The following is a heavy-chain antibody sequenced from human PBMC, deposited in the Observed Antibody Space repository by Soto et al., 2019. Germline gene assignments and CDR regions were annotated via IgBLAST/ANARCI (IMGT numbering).Heavy chain of an antibody. CDR1: GGTFSSYA. D-gene: IGHD3-10*01. J-gene: IGHJ4*02. CDR3: ARSYTSRGYFDY. CDR2: IIPIFGTA. Sequence: QVQLVQSGAEVKKPGSSVKVSCKASGGTFSSYAIRWVRQAPGQGLEWLGGIIPIFGTANYAQKFQCRVTITADESTSPAYMALSSLRSEDTAVYYCARSYTSRGYFDYWGQGTLVTVSS. V-gene: IGHV1-69*01.